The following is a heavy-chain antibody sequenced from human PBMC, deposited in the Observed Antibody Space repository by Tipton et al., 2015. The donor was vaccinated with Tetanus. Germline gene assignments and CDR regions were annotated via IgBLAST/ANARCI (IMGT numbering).Heavy chain of an antibody. D-gene: IGHD7-27*01. Sequence: TLSLTCTVSGGSDNTLYSWGWIRQPPGKGLEWIGIIHYSGSTYYNPSLKSPVTISADTSRSHFSLTLSFVTAADTAVYYCARKTGDTLGGRGAFDIWGQGTMLTVSS. CDR1: GGSDNTLYS. CDR3: ARKTGDTLGGRGAFDI. CDR2: IHYSGST. V-gene: IGHV4-39*01. J-gene: IGHJ3*02.